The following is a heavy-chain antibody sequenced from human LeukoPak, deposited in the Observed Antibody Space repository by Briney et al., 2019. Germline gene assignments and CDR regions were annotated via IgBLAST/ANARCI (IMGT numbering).Heavy chain of an antibody. CDR1: GFTLSNYG. CDR3: AKSSDSSGRYTHGMDV. Sequence: PGGSLRLSCEASGFTLSNYGMHWVRQAPGKGLEWVSSVIATDASTRYADSVRGRFTISRDNFRNTVYLQMNSLRAEDTAIYYCAKSSDSSGRYTHGMDVWGQGTTVTVSS. CDR2: VIATDAST. V-gene: IGHV3-23*01. J-gene: IGHJ6*02. D-gene: IGHD3-22*01.